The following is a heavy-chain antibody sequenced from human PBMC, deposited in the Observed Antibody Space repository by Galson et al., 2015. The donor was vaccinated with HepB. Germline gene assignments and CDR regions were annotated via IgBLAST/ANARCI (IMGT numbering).Heavy chain of an antibody. CDR3: ARIVVVEPPYYYMEV. V-gene: IGHV4-39*07. CDR1: GGSISRSNYH. Sequence: ETLSLTCTVSGGSISRSNYHWGWIRQPPGKGLESIGSIYYSGATYYNPSLKSRVTISVDTSKNQFSLQLSSVIAADTAVYYCARIVVVEPPYYYMEVWGKGTAVTVSS. CDR2: IYYSGAT. J-gene: IGHJ6*03. D-gene: IGHD2-15*01.